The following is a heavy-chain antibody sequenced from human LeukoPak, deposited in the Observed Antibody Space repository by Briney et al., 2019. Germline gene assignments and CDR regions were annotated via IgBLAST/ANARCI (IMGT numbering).Heavy chain of an antibody. CDR1: GFTFSSYS. J-gene: IGHJ4*02. CDR2: ISSSSSTI. CDR3: ARDAGGRGVTTRPYYFDY. Sequence: PGGSLRLSCAAPGFTFSSYSMNWVRQAPGKGLEWVSYISSSSSTIYYADSVKGRFTISRDNAKNSLYLQMNSLRAEDTAVYYCARDAGGRGVTTRPYYFDYWGQGTLVTVSS. V-gene: IGHV3-48*04. D-gene: IGHD4-17*01.